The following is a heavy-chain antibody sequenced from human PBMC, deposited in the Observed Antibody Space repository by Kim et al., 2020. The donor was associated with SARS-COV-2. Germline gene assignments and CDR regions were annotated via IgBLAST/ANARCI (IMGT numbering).Heavy chain of an antibody. CDR3: ARGKVGWLRFVYFDY. D-gene: IGHD5-12*01. V-gene: IGHV1-18*01. Sequence: QKVQGRDTMTTDTSTSTAYMELRSLRSDDTAVYYCARGKVGWLRFVYFDYWGQGTLVTVSS. J-gene: IGHJ4*02.